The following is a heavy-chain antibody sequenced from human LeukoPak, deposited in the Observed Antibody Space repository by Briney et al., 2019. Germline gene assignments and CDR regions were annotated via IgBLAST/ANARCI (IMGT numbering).Heavy chain of an antibody. J-gene: IGHJ6*02. D-gene: IGHD6-6*01. V-gene: IGHV3-33*08. Sequence: LRLSCVASGFTFSNHAMTWVRQAPGKGLEWVAVIWYDGSNKYYADSVKGRFTISRDNSKNTLYLQMNSLRAEDTAVYYCARRAARPNYGMDVWGQGTTVTVSS. CDR3: ARRAARPNYGMDV. CDR2: IWYDGSNK. CDR1: GFTFSNHA.